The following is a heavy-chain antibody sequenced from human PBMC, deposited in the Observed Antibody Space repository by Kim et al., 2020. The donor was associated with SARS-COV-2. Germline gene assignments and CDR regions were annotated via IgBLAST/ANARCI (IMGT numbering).Heavy chain of an antibody. V-gene: IGHV3-13*01. D-gene: IGHD5-18*01. CDR1: GFTFSSYD. Sequence: GGSLRLSCAASGFTFSSYDMHWVRQATGKGLEWVSAIGTAGDTYYPGSVKGRFTISRENAKNSLYLQMNSLRAGDTAVYYCARGTVTATGGYYYYYMDVWGKGTTVTVSS. J-gene: IGHJ6*03. CDR2: IGTAGDT. CDR3: ARGTVTATGGYYYYYMDV.